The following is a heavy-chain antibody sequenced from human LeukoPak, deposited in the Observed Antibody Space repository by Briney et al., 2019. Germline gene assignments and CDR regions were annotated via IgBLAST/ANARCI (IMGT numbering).Heavy chain of an antibody. Sequence: GGSLRLSCAASGFTFSSYSMNWVRQAPGKGLEWVSYISSSSSTIYYADSVKGRFTISRDNAKNSLYLKMNSLRDEDTTVYYCARLLTGLYFYYYYGMDVWGQGTTVTVSS. CDR2: ISSSSSTI. J-gene: IGHJ6*02. V-gene: IGHV3-48*02. CDR1: GFTFSSYS. CDR3: ARLLTGLYFYYYYGMDV. D-gene: IGHD3-9*01.